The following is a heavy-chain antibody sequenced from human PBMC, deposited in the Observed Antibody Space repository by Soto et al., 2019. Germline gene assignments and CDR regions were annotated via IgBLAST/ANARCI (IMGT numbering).Heavy chain of an antibody. CDR3: ARDLGSPPNWFDP. Sequence: SETLSLTCTVSGGSISSGGHYWSWIRQHPGKGLEWIGYIYYSGSTYYNPSLKSRVTISVDTSKNQFSLKLSSVTAADTAVYYCARDLGSPPNWFDPWGQGTLVTVSS. J-gene: IGHJ5*02. D-gene: IGHD6-19*01. CDR1: GGSISSGGHY. V-gene: IGHV4-31*03. CDR2: IYYSGST.